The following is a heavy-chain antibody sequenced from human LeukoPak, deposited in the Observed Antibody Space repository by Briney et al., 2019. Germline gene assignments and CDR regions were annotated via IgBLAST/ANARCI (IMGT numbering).Heavy chain of an antibody. J-gene: IGHJ4*02. Sequence: GGSLRLSCAASGFTFSSYAVSWVRQAPGKGLEWVSAISGSGGSTYYADSVKGRFTISRDNSKNTLYLQMNSLRAEDTAVYYCAKGNYGGNLYYFDYWGQGTLVTVSS. CDR3: AKGNYGGNLYYFDY. CDR2: ISGSGGST. CDR1: GFTFSSYA. D-gene: IGHD4-23*01. V-gene: IGHV3-23*01.